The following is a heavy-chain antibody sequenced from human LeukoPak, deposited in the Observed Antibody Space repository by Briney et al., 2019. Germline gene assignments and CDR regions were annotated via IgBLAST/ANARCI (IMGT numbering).Heavy chain of an antibody. Sequence: PGGSLRLSCAASGFTFSDYYMSWIRQAPGKGLEWVSYISSSGSTIYYADSVKGRFTISRDNAKNSLYLRMNSLRAEDTAVYYCAKGYYDFWSGYYSYYYMDVWGKGTTVTVSS. CDR3: AKGYYDFWSGYYSYYYMDV. V-gene: IGHV3-11*04. D-gene: IGHD3-3*01. CDR1: GFTFSDYY. J-gene: IGHJ6*03. CDR2: ISSSGSTI.